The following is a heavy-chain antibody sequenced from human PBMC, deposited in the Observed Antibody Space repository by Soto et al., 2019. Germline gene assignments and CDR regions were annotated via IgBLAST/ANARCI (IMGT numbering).Heavy chain of an antibody. V-gene: IGHV3-73*02. Sequence: EVQLVESGGGLVQPGGSLKLSCAASGFTFSGSAMHWVRQASGKGLEWVGRIRSKANSYATAYAASVKGRFTISRDDSQTTAYLQMNSLKTEDTAVYYCTRPGSCSGGSCGNDYWGQGTLVAVSS. J-gene: IGHJ4*02. D-gene: IGHD2-15*01. CDR2: IRSKANSYAT. CDR3: TRPGSCSGGSCGNDY. CDR1: GFTFSGSA.